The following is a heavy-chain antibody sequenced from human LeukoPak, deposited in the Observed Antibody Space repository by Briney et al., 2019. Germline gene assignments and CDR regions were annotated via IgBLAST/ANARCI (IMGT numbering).Heavy chain of an antibody. V-gene: IGHV5-51*01. J-gene: IGHJ4*02. CDR3: ARHKGGSGWSFDY. CDR1: GYRFTNYW. CDR2: IYPGDSDT. Sequence: GESLKISCKGSGYRFTNYWIGWVRQMPGKGLEWMGIIYPGDSDTRYSPSFQGQVTISADESISTAYLQWSSLQASDTAMYYCARHKGGSGWSFDYWGQGTLVTVSS. D-gene: IGHD6-19*01.